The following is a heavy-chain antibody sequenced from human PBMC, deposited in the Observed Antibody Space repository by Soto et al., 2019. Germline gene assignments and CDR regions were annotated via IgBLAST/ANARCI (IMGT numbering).Heavy chain of an antibody. V-gene: IGHV1-3*01. Sequence: ASVKVSCKASGYTFTSYAMHWVRQAPGQRLEWMGWINAGHGNTKYSQKFQGRVTITRDASASTAYMELSSLRSDDTAVYFCAPSGECGGDCSGYGMAVWGQGTTVTAP. CDR3: APSGECGGDCSGYGMAV. CDR1: GYTFTSYA. D-gene: IGHD2-21*02. J-gene: IGHJ6*02. CDR2: INAGHGNT.